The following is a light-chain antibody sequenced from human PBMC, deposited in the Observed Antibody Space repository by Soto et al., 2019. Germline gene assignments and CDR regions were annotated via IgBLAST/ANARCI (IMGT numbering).Light chain of an antibody. CDR1: SSDVGGYNY. Sequence: QSALTQPASVSGSPGQSVTISCTGTSSDVGGYNYVSWYQQHPGKAPKLMIFDVSNRPSGVSNRFSGSKSGNTASLTISGLQAEDEAEYYSSSYTSSSTSVVFGGETKVTVL. CDR2: DVS. V-gene: IGLV2-14*01. J-gene: IGLJ2*01. CDR3: SSYTSSSTSVV.